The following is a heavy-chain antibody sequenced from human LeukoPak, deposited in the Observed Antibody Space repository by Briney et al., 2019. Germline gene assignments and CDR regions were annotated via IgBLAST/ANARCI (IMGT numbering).Heavy chain of an antibody. D-gene: IGHD3-22*01. CDR1: GYSFTSYW. V-gene: IGHV5-51*01. CDR2: IYPGDSDT. Sequence: GESLKISCRGSGYSFTSYWIGWVRQLPGKGLEWMGIIYPGDSDTRYSPSFQGQVTISADKSISTAYLQWSSLKASDTAMYYCASGGYYYDSSGPTDYWGQGTLVTVSS. J-gene: IGHJ4*02. CDR3: ASGGYYYDSSGPTDY.